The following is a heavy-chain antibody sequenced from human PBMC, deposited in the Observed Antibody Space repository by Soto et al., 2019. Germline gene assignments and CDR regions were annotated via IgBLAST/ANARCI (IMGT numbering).Heavy chain of an antibody. V-gene: IGHV1-69*01. J-gene: IGHJ4*02. CDR1: GGTFSSYA. CDR2: IIPIFGTA. D-gene: IGHD3-22*01. CDR3: ARGSTYYYDSSGYHYNYYFDY. Sequence: QVQLVQSGAEVKKPGSSVKVSCKASGGTFSSYAISWVRQAPGQGLEWMGGIIPIFGTANYAQKFQGRVTITADESTSTAYMELSSLRSEDTAVYYCARGSTYYYDSSGYHYNYYFDYWGQGTLVTVSS.